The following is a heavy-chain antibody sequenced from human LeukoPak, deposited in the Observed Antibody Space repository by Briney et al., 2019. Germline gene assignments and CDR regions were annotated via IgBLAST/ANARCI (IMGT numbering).Heavy chain of an antibody. V-gene: IGHV4-39*07. D-gene: IGHD6-13*01. CDR1: GGSISSSSYY. J-gene: IGHJ4*02. CDR3: ARVPRPGIYSSSWYAIYYFDY. Sequence: SETLSLTCTVSGGSISSSSYYWGWIRQPPGKGLEWIGSIYYSGSTYYNPSLKSRVTISVDTSKNQFSLKLSSVTAADTAVYYCARVPRPGIYSSSWYAIYYFDYWGQGTLVTVSS. CDR2: IYYSGST.